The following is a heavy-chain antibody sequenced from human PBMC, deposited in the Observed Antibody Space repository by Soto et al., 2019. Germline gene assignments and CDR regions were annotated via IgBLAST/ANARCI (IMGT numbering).Heavy chain of an antibody. J-gene: IGHJ4*02. D-gene: IGHD3-16*01. CDR1: GFTVSKYW. CDR2: MNQDGSDK. V-gene: IGHV3-7*04. CDR3: AGGGGNFDQ. Sequence: EVQLVESGGGLVQPGGSLRLTCAASGFTVSKYWMSWVRQTSGKGLEWVANMNQDGSDKNYVDSVKGRFTISRDTAKKSVYVQMNRMGADDTAVYYCAGGGGNFDQWGQGTLVTVSS.